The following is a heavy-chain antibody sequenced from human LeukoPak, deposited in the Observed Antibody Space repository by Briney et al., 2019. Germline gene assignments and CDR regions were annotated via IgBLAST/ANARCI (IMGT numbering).Heavy chain of an antibody. CDR2: ISGSGGST. Sequence: TGGSLRLSCAASGFTFSSYAMSWVRQAPGKGLEWVSAISGSGGSTYYADSVKGRFTISRDNSKNTLYLQMNSLRAEDTAVYYCAKDQAYYDFWSGFFGGFDYWGQGTLVTVSS. V-gene: IGHV3-23*01. CDR1: GFTFSSYA. J-gene: IGHJ4*02. D-gene: IGHD3-3*01. CDR3: AKDQAYYDFWSGFFGGFDY.